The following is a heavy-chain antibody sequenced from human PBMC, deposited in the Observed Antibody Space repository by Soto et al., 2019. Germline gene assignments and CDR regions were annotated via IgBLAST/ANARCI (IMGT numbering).Heavy chain of an antibody. CDR1: GDSVSSNSAA. CDR2: TYYRSKWYN. V-gene: IGHV6-1*01. J-gene: IGHJ6*02. Sequence: SQTLSLTCAISGDSVSSNSAAWNWIRQSPSRGLEWLGRTYYRSKWYNDYAVSVKSRITINPDTSKNQFSLQLNSVTPEDKAVYYFARDWGYDFWSGPAPYYGMDVWGQGTTVTVSS. CDR3: ARDWGYDFWSGPAPYYGMDV. D-gene: IGHD3-3*01.